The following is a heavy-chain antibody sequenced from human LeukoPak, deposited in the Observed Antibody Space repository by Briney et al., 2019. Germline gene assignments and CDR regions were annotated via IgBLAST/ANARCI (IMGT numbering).Heavy chain of an antibody. CDR3: TTIYDYVWGR. CDR2: IKSKTDGGTT. CDR1: GFPLSNAG. J-gene: IGHJ4*02. Sequence: GGPLSLSCAASGFPLSNAGMGGVRQAQGKGREGVGRIKSKTDGGTTDYAAPVKGRFTISRDDSKNTLYLQMNSLKTEDTAVYYCTTIYDYVWGRWGQGTLVTVSS. V-gene: IGHV3-15*01. D-gene: IGHD3-16*01.